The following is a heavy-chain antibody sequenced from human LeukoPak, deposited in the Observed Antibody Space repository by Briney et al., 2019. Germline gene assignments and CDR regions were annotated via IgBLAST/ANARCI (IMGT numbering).Heavy chain of an antibody. CDR2: IGTTSDT. J-gene: IGHJ4*02. D-gene: IGHD4-17*01. Sequence: GRSLTLSCAASGFTFTIYYTRWVRQLTGNGVEWVSSIGTTSDTHYAVSVKGRFTISRENAKSSLYLQMSSLSAGDTAVYYCARSFYGDYPYWGQGTLVTVSS. CDR1: GFTFTIYY. CDR3: ARSFYGDYPY. V-gene: IGHV3-13*01.